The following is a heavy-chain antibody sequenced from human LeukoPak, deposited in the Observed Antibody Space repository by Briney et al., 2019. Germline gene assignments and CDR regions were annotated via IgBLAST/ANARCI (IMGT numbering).Heavy chain of an antibody. CDR2: IYYSGST. V-gene: IGHV4-59*08. CDR3: ARHFAGHTRNFDY. Sequence: SETLSLTCTVSGGSISSYYWSWIRQPPGKGLEWIGYIYYSGSTNYNASLTNRVTISVDTSKNQFSLKLNSVTAADTAIYYCARHFAGHTRNFDYWGQGTLVTVSS. J-gene: IGHJ4*02. CDR1: GGSISSYY.